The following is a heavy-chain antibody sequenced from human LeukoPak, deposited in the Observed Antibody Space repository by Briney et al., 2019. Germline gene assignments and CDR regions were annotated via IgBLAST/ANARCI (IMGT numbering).Heavy chain of an antibody. V-gene: IGHV3-21*01. Sequence: GGSLRLSCAASGFTFSSYSMHWVRQAPGKGLEWVSSISSSGTYIYYADSVKGRFTISRDNAENSLYLQMHSLRAEDTAVYYCARGAGYSSSVDYWGQGTLVTASS. J-gene: IGHJ4*02. CDR3: ARGAGYSSSVDY. D-gene: IGHD6-19*01. CDR1: GFTFSSYS. CDR2: ISSSGTYI.